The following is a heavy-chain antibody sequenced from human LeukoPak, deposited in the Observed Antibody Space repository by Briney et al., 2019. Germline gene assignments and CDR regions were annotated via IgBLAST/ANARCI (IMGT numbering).Heavy chain of an antibody. CDR3: AAELYSGSYGRCCSFAF. CDR1: GFTFSNSA. D-gene: IGHD1-26*01. CDR2: IIVGSGKT. Sequence: SVKVSCKASGFTFSNSAIQWVRQARGQRLEWIGWIIVGSGKTHYAQNLQERITITRDTSTNTAYMELSSLRSEDTAVYYCAAELYSGSYGRCCSFAFWGQGTQVTVSS. J-gene: IGHJ4*02. V-gene: IGHV1-58*02.